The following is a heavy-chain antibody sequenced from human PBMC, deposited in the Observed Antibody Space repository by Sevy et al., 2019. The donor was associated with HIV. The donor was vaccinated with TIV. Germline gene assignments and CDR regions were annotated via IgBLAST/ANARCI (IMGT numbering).Heavy chain of an antibody. D-gene: IGHD5-12*01. V-gene: IGHV3-49*03. CDR2: STRNSYEAYGGTT. CDR1: GFTFDDYA. J-gene: IGHJ4*02. Sequence: GGSLRLSCTTSGFTFDDYAMSWFRQAPGKGLEWVACSTRNSYEAYGGTTDYGASVKGRFIISRDDSKSIAYLQMNSLKTEDTAVYYCTRGLATADTPEYYFDYWGQGTLVTVSS. CDR3: TRGLATADTPEYYFDY.